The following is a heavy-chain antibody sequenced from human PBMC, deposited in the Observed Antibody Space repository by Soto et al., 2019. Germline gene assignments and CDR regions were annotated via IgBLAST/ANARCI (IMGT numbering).Heavy chain of an antibody. CDR1: GFTFTSSA. V-gene: IGHV1-58*01. CDR2: IVVGSGNT. CDR3: AAESSGSYYRIDY. D-gene: IGHD1-26*01. J-gene: IGHJ4*02. Sequence: GASVKVSCKASGFTFTSSAVQWVRQARGQRLEWIGWIVVGSGNTNYAQKFQERVTITRDMSTSTAYMELSSLRSEDTAVYYCAAESSGSYYRIDYWGQGTLVTVSS.